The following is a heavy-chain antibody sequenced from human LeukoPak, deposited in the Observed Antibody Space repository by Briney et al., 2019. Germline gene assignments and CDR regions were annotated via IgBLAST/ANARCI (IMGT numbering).Heavy chain of an antibody. CDR1: GFTFSSYA. D-gene: IGHD6-19*01. Sequence: GGSLRLSCAASGFTFSSYAMSWVRQAPGEGLEWVSAISGSGGSTYYADSVKGRFTISRDNSKNTLYLQMNSLRAEDTAVYYCAKGIIGSYSSGSLVFDYWGQGTLVTVSS. V-gene: IGHV3-23*01. CDR2: ISGSGGST. CDR3: AKGIIGSYSSGSLVFDY. J-gene: IGHJ4*02.